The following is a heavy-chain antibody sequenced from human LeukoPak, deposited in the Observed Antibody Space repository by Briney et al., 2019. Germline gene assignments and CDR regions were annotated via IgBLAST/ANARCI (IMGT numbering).Heavy chain of an antibody. D-gene: IGHD6-13*01. CDR1: GGSISSYY. V-gene: IGHV4-4*07. CDR2: IYTSGST. J-gene: IGHJ4*02. Sequence: PSETLSLTCTVSGGSISSYYWSWIRQPAGKGLEWIGRIYTSGSTNYNPSLKSRVTMSVDTSKNQFSLKLSSVTAADTAVYYCARVRPPCYSSSWYLDYWGQGTLVTVSS. CDR3: ARVRPPCYSSSWYLDY.